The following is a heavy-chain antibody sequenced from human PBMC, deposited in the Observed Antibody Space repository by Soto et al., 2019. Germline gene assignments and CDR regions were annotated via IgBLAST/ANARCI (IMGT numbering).Heavy chain of an antibody. CDR1: GFTFNKYA. J-gene: IGHJ4*02. Sequence: EVQVLESGGGLVQPGGSLRLSCAASGFTFNKYAMSWVRQAPGKGLEWVSSISGSGGSTYYDDSVNGWFTISRDNYKNTVYLQMNSLRAEDTALYYCAKEGANEGSHFDYWGQGALVSVAS. V-gene: IGHV3-23*01. CDR2: ISGSGGST. CDR3: AKEGANEGSHFDY.